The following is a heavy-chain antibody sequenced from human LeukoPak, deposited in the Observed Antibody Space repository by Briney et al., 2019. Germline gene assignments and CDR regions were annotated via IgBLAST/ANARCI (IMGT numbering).Heavy chain of an antibody. V-gene: IGHV1-18*04. J-gene: IGHJ5*02. CDR2: ISAYNGNT. CDR3: ARQRTPDADCSSTSCYRSGAGRWCDP. CDR1: GYTFTSYG. D-gene: IGHD2-2*02. Sequence: ASVKVSCKASGYTFTSYGISWVRQAPGQGLEWMGWISAYNGNTNYAQKLQGRVTMTTDTSTSTAYMELRSLRSDDTAVYHCARQRTPDADCSSTSCYRSGAGRWCDPGCQGPRVTVSS.